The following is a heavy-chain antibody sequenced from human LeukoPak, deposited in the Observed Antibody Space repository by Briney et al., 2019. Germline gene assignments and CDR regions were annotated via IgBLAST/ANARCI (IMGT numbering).Heavy chain of an antibody. D-gene: IGHD5-18*01. CDR1: GDSISSSRYY. Sequence: SETLSLTCTVSGDSISSSRYYWRWIRQPPGKVLEWIGSIYYSGSTYYNPSLKSRVTISVDTSKRQFSLKLSSVTAADTAVYYCARGSDVDTVMVILSWFDPWGQGTLVTVSS. J-gene: IGHJ5*02. CDR3: ARGSDVDTVMVILSWFDP. V-gene: IGHV4-39*07. CDR2: IYYSGST.